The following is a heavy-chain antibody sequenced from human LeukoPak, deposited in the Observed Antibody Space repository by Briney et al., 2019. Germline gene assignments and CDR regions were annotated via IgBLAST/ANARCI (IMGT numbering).Heavy chain of an antibody. D-gene: IGHD5-24*01. CDR2: IHHNGST. Sequence: PSETLSLTCAVYGGSFSDYYWSWIRQSPGKGLEWIGEIHHNGSTKYNPSLKSRVTISVDVSQSQFSLKLTSVTAADTAVYYCATEEGYNAYWGQGILVTVSS. CDR3: ATEEGYNAY. CDR1: GGSFSDYY. J-gene: IGHJ4*02. V-gene: IGHV4-34*01.